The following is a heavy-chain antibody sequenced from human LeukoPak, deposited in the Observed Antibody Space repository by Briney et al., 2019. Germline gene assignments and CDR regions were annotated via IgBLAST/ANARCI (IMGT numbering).Heavy chain of an antibody. V-gene: IGHV4-59*12. J-gene: IGHJ3*02. Sequence: PSETLSLTCTVSGGSISSYYWSWIRQPPGKGLEWIGYIYYSGSTYYNPSLKSRVTISVDTSKNQFSLKLSSVTAADTAVYYCARDLRTGTTRGFDIWGQGTMVTVSS. D-gene: IGHD1-1*01. CDR1: GGSISSYY. CDR3: ARDLRTGTTRGFDI. CDR2: IYYSGST.